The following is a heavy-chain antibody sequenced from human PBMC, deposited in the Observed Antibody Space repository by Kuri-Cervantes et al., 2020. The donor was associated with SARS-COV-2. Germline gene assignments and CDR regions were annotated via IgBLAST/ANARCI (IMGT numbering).Heavy chain of an antibody. D-gene: IGHD2-21*01. V-gene: IGHV4-39*01. Sequence: SETLSLTFTVSGGSISSSSYYWGWIRQPPGKGLEWIGSIYYSGSTYYNPSLKSRVTISVDTSKNQFSLKLSSVTAADTAVYYCAGRCYSCFHGGHRGAFDIWGQGTMVTVSS. J-gene: IGHJ3*02. CDR3: AGRCYSCFHGGHRGAFDI. CDR1: GGSISSSSYY. CDR2: IYYSGST.